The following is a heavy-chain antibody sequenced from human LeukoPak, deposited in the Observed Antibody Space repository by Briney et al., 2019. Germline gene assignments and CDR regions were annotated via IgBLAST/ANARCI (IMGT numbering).Heavy chain of an antibody. V-gene: IGHV3-21*01. CDR3: ARDRGYCGGDCGRAPQVY. CDR2: ISSSSSYI. CDR1: GFTFSSYS. Sequence: GGSLRLSCAASGFTFSSYSMNWVRQAPGKGLEWVSSISSSSSYIYYADSVKGRFTISRDNAKNSLYLQMNSLRAEDTAVYYCARDRGYCGGDCGRAPQVYWGQGTLVTVSS. D-gene: IGHD2-21*02. J-gene: IGHJ4*02.